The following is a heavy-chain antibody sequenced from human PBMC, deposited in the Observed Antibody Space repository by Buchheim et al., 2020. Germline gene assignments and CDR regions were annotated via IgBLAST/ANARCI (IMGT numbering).Heavy chain of an antibody. CDR3: ARHARDDYVWVSYRCDY. CDR1: GYTFSNYW. V-gene: IGHV5-10-1*03. CDR2: IDASDSYA. J-gene: IGHJ4*02. D-gene: IGHD3-16*02. Sequence: EVRLLQSGAEVKKPGESLRISCQGSGYTFSNYWITWVRQMPGKGLEWMGRIDASDSYANYGPSFEGHVTISVDKSISTAYLQWSSLKASDTAMYYCARHARDDYVWVSYRCDYWGQGT.